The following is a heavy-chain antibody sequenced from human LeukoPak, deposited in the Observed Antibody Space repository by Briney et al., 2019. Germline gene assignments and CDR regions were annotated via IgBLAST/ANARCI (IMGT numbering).Heavy chain of an antibody. Sequence: PGGSLRLSCAASGFTFRSYTIHWIRQPPGKGLEWIGEINHSGSTHYNPSLKSRVTISGDTSKNQLSLQMSSLTAADTAVYYCAEAKRGVRIVQEALDIWGEGTMVTVSS. J-gene: IGHJ3*02. D-gene: IGHD6-6*01. V-gene: IGHV4-34*08. CDR3: AEAKRGVRIVQEALDI. CDR1: GFTFRSYT. CDR2: INHSGST.